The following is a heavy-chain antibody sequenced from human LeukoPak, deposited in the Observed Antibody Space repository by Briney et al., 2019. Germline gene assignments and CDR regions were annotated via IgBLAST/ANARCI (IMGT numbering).Heavy chain of an antibody. Sequence: GGSLRLSCTVSGFTFSINSMSCVRQAPGKGLEWVSFIYSDNTHYSDPVKGRFTISRDNSKNTLYLQMNSLRAEDTAVYYCARRAGAYSHHYDYWGQGTLVTVSS. CDR2: IYSDNT. D-gene: IGHD4/OR15-4a*01. CDR3: ARRAGAYSHHYDY. CDR1: GFTFSINS. J-gene: IGHJ4*02. V-gene: IGHV3-53*01.